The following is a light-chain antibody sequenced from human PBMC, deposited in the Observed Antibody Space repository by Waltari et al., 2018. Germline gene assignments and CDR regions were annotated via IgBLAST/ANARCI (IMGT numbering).Light chain of an antibody. CDR3: QQYDISPLT. CDR2: GAS. J-gene: IGKJ4*01. V-gene: IGKV3-20*01. Sequence: EIVLTQSPGTLSLSPGERATLSCRASQTVRTTYLAWYQQNPGQAHTLLIYGASSRATGIPDRFSGSGSGTDFSLTISSLEPEDFAVYYCQQYDISPLTFGGGTKVEIK. CDR1: QTVRTTY.